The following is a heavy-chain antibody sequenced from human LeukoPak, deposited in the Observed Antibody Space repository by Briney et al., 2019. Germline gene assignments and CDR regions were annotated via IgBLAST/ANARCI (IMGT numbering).Heavy chain of an antibody. V-gene: IGHV4-59*08. CDR3: ARTMIVVVNVPDNAFDI. CDR2: IYYSGST. Sequence: SETLSLTCTVSGGSISSYYWSWIRQPPGKGLEWIGYIYYSGSTNYNPSLKSRVTISVDTSKNQFSLKLSSVTAADTAVYYCARTMIVVVNVPDNAFDIWGQGTMVTVSS. CDR1: GGSISSYY. J-gene: IGHJ3*02. D-gene: IGHD3-22*01.